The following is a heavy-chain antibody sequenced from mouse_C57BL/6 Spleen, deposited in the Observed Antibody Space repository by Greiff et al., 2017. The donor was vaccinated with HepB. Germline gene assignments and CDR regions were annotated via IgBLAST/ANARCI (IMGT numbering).Heavy chain of an antibody. CDR3: ARHDDGWFAY. D-gene: IGHD2-3*01. CDR1: GYTFTSYW. Sequence: QVQLQQPGAELVMPGASVKLSCKASGYTFTSYWMHWVKQRPGQGLEWIGEIDPSDSYTNYNQKFKGKSTLTVDKSSSTAYMQLSSLTSEDSAVYYCARHDDGWFAYWGQGTLVTVSA. V-gene: IGHV1-69*01. J-gene: IGHJ3*01. CDR2: IDPSDSYT.